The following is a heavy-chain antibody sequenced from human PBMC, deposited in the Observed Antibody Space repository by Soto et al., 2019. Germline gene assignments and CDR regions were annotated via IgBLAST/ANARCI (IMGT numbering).Heavy chain of an antibody. D-gene: IGHD2-2*02. CDR2: ISVTSDDT. CDR3: ARDRDNGPAIRWFDP. Sequence: SLRLSCEASGFRFMDYYMGWIRQGPGKRLEWISYISVTSDDTKYADSVKGRFTISRDNAANFVFLHMNSLRDEDTAVYYCARDRDNGPAIRWFDPWGQGTLVTVSS. CDR1: GFRFMDYY. J-gene: IGHJ5*02. V-gene: IGHV3-11*05.